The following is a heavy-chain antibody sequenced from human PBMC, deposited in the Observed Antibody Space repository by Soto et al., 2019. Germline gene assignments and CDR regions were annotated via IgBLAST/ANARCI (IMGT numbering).Heavy chain of an antibody. CDR1: GGSISSGDYY. CDR3: ARDPERYYYDSSGYYRPYYYGMDV. V-gene: IGHV4-30-4*01. CDR2: IYYSGST. D-gene: IGHD3-22*01. J-gene: IGHJ6*02. Sequence: SETLSLTCTVSGGSISSGDYYWSWIRQPPGKGLEWIGYIYYSGSTYYNPSPKSRVTISVDTSKNQFSLKLSSVTAADTAVYYCARDPERYYYDSSGYYRPYYYGMDVWGQGTTVTVSS.